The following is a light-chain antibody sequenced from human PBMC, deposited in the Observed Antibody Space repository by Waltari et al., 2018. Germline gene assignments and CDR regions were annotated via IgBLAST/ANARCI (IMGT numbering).Light chain of an antibody. CDR1: QRLSSY. CDR2: KTS. CDR3: QQYNSYPFT. Sequence: DIQMTQSPSTLYASVGDRATIICRASQRLSSYLAWYQQKPGKAPKLLIYKTSSLETGVPSSFSGTGSGTEFTLTISSLQPDDIATYYCQQYNSYPFTFGPGTKVDIK. V-gene: IGKV1-5*03. J-gene: IGKJ3*01.